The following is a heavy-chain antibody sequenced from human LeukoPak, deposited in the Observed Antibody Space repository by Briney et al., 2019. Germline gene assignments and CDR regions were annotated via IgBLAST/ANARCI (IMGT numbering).Heavy chain of an antibody. CDR3: ARERVMVRGVRYIHFDY. V-gene: IGHV1-2*02. CDR2: INPNSGGT. CDR1: GYTVTGYD. Sequence: ASVKLSCKASGYTVTGYDMHWVRQAPGHGLEWMGWINPNSGGTNYAQKFQGRVTMTRDTSISTAYMELNRLRSDDTAVYYCARERVMVRGVRYIHFDYWGQGTLVTVSS. J-gene: IGHJ4*02. D-gene: IGHD3-10*01.